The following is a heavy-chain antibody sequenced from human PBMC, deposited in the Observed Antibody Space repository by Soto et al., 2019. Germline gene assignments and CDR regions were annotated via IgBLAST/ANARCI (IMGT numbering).Heavy chain of an antibody. D-gene: IGHD1-7*01. Sequence: QVQMQESGPGQVKPSQTLSLTCTVSGGSFSSGDYYWSWIRQHPGKGLEWIGYIYSSGSTYYNPSLKSRVTISVDTSKKQFSLELSSVTAADTAVYYCARGTRNWNFWYYFDYWGQGTLVTVSS. CDR1: GGSFSSGDYY. CDR3: ARGTRNWNFWYYFDY. CDR2: IYSSGST. J-gene: IGHJ4*02. V-gene: IGHV4-31*03.